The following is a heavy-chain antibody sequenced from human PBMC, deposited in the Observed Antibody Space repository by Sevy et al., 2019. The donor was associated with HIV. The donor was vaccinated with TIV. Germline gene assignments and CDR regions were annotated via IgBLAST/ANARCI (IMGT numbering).Heavy chain of an antibody. D-gene: IGHD3-16*01. Sequence: GGSLRLSCAASGFSFSTYWMTWVRQAPGKGLEWVATMNQDGTERDYVDSVKGLFTISRDNTKTSLFLQMNSLSAEDTGVYYCVREGLGGFSDSLDCWGQGTLGTVSS. CDR2: MNQDGTER. CDR1: GFSFSTYW. J-gene: IGHJ4*02. CDR3: VREGLGGFSDSLDC. V-gene: IGHV3-7*01.